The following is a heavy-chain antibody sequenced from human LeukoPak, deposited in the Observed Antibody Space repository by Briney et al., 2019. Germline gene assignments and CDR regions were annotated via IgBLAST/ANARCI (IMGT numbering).Heavy chain of an antibody. V-gene: IGHV4-34*01. CDR3: ARGPRRPSYYYYGMDV. CDR1: GGSFSGYF. CDR2: INHSGST. Sequence: SETLSLTCAVYGGSFSGYFWSWIRQPPGKGLEWIGEINHSGSTNYNPSLKSRVTISVDTSKNQFSLKLSSVTAADTAVYYCARGPRRPSYYYYGMDVWGQGTTVTVSS. J-gene: IGHJ6*02.